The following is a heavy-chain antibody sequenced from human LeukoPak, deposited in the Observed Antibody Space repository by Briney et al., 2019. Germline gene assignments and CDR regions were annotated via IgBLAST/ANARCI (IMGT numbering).Heavy chain of an antibody. CDR2: TSSDLNVK. CDR3: AREGYYGSGSPPSLYFDY. D-gene: IGHD3-10*01. Sequence: GGSLRLSCAASGFTFTNCAMSWVRQAPGKGLEWVAVTSSDLNVKLYADSVKGRFTISRDNSRSTLYLQMNSLRPEDTAIYYCAREGYYGSGSPPSLYFDYWGQGTLVTVSS. V-gene: IGHV3-30*03. CDR1: GFTFTNCA. J-gene: IGHJ4*02.